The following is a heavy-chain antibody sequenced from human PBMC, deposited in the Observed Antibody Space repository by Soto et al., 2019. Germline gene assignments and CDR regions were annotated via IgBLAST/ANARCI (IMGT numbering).Heavy chain of an antibody. V-gene: IGHV1-46*01. CDR1: GYTFTSYY. CDR2: INPIVSMS. CDR3: ASSYGSGYRAFDY. D-gene: IGHD3-10*01. Sequence: ASVKVSCKASGYTFTSYYIHWVRQAPGQGLEWLGIINPIVSMSNYAQKFQGRVTMTADKSTSTAYMELSSLRSEDTAIYYCASSYGSGYRAFDYWGQGALVTVSS. J-gene: IGHJ4*02.